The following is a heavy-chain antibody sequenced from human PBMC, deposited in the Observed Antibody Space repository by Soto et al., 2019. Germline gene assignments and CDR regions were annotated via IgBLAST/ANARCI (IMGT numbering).Heavy chain of an antibody. J-gene: IGHJ4*02. CDR3: ASGASRWYPYFFNS. CDR2: IIPYYNTL. Sequence: QAQVVQSGAEVRKPGSSVKLSCKASEGTFNSYAIAWVRQTPGQGLEWMGGIIPYYNTLNYAQKFQDRVTITADDSTNTVYMELSSLRSDDTAVYFCASGASRWYPYFFNSWAQGTLVTVSS. CDR1: EGTFNSYA. D-gene: IGHD6-13*01. V-gene: IGHV1-69*01.